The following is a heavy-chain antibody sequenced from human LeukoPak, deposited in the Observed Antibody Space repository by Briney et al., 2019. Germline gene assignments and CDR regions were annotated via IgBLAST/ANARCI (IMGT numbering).Heavy chain of an antibody. V-gene: IGHV5-51*01. D-gene: IGHD5-18*01. CDR3: VRSRGYSYGSSYYIDY. Sequence: NRGESLQISCKASGSSFTANWIGWVRQMPGKGLEWMGIIYPGDSETRFSPSFQGQVTISPDKSISTAYLQWSSLKASDTAMYYCVRSRGYSYGSSYYIDYWGQGTLVTVSS. J-gene: IGHJ4*02. CDR2: IYPGDSET. CDR1: GSSFTANW.